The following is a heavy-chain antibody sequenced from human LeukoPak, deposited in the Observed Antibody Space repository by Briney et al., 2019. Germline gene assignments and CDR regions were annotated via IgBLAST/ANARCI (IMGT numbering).Heavy chain of an antibody. J-gene: IGHJ3*02. CDR2: IYPGDSDT. CDR1: GYSFTSYW. V-gene: IGHV5-51*01. D-gene: IGHD6-13*01. Sequence: GESLKISCKGSGYSFTSYWIGWVRQMPGKGLEWMGIIYPGDSDTRYSPSFQGQVTISADKSISTAYLQWSSLKASDTAMYYSARPRGQQLVLPDAFDIWGQGTMVTVSS. CDR3: ARPRGQQLVLPDAFDI.